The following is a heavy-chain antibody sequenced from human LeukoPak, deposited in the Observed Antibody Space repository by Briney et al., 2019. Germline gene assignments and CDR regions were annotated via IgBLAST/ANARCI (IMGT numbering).Heavy chain of an antibody. CDR3: ARSAPHYYDSSGYPLFDY. CDR1: GYTFTTYW. V-gene: IGHV5-51*01. J-gene: IGHJ4*02. D-gene: IGHD3-22*01. Sequence: GESLKISCKGSGYTFTTYWIGWVRQMPGKGLEWMGIIYPDDSDTRYSPSFQGQVTISADKSISTAYLQWSSLKASDTAMYYCARSAPHYYDSSGYPLFDYWGQGTLVTVSS. CDR2: IYPDDSDT.